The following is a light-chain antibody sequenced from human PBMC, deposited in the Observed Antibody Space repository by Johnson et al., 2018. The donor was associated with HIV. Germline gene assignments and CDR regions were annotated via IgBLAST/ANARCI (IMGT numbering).Light chain of an antibody. CDR2: EKN. J-gene: IGLJ1*01. CDR1: SSNVGNNY. CDR3: GTWDSSLSAHNYF. Sequence: QSVLTQPPSVSAAPGQKVTISCSGTSSNVGNNYVSWYQQFPGTAPKLLIYEKNKRPSGIPDRFSASKSGTSATLAITGLKTGDEADYYCGTWDSSLSAHNYFFGTGTKVTVL. V-gene: IGLV1-51*02.